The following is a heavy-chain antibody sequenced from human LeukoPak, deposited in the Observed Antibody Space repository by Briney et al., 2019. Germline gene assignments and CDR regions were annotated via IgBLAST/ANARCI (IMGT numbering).Heavy chain of an antibody. Sequence: SETLSLTCTVSGGSISSYYWSWIRQPPGKGLEWIGYIYYSGSTNYNPSLKSRVTISVDTSKNQFSLKLSSVTAADTAVYYCARWARYYGSGFLSPGDKGFDYWGQGTLVTVSS. V-gene: IGHV4-59*12. D-gene: IGHD3-10*01. CDR2: IYYSGST. CDR1: GGSISSYY. CDR3: ARWARYYGSGFLSPGDKGFDY. J-gene: IGHJ4*02.